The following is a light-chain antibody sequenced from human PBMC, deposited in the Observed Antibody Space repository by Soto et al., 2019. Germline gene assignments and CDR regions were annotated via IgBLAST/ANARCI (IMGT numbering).Light chain of an antibody. CDR3: QQYDNLPT. V-gene: IGKV1-33*01. Sequence: DIQMTQSPSSLSASVGDRVTISCQASQDISNYLNWYQQKPGKAPKLLIYAASNLETGVPSRFSGSGSGTDFTFTIRSLQPEDIATYSCQQYDNLPTFGQGTRLEIK. CDR1: QDISNY. CDR2: AAS. J-gene: IGKJ5*01.